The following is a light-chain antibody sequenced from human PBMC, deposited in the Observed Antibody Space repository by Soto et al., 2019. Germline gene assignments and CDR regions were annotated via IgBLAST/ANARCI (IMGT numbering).Light chain of an antibody. CDR1: SSDVGGYNY. CDR2: DVS. J-gene: IGLJ2*01. CDR3: GSYAGSKGVV. V-gene: IGLV2-8*01. Sequence: QSALTQPPSASGSPGQSVTISCTGTSSDVGGYNYVSWYQQHPGKAPKLLIHDVSKRPSGVPDRFSGSKSGNGASLTVSGLQAEDEADYYCGSYAGSKGVVFGGGTKLTLL.